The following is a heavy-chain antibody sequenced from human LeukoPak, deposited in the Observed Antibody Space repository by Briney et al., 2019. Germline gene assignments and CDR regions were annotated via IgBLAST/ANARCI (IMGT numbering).Heavy chain of an antibody. CDR2: ISTTSGNI. CDR3: ARRAPSHDFDD. CDR1: GFTFSSYA. Sequence: GGSLRLSCAASGFTFSSYAMNWVRQAPGKGLEWVAAISTTSGNIYYADSVKGRFTISRDNAKNSLYLQMNSLRVEDTALYYCARRAPSHDFDDWGQGTLVTVSS. V-gene: IGHV3-21*01. J-gene: IGHJ4*02.